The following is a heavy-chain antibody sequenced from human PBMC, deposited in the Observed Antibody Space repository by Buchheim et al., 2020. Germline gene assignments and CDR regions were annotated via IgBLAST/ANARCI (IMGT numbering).Heavy chain of an antibody. CDR1: GFTFSSYG. CDR2: IWYDGSNK. J-gene: IGHJ4*02. CDR3: ARRYSSSWPYHFAS. D-gene: IGHD6-13*01. V-gene: IGHV3-33*01. Sequence: QVQLVESGGGVVQPGRSLRLSCAASGFTFSSYGMHWVRQAPGKGLEWVAVIWYDGSNKYYADSVKGRFTISRDNSKNTLYLQMNSLRAEDTALYYWARRYSSSWPYHFASWCQGTL.